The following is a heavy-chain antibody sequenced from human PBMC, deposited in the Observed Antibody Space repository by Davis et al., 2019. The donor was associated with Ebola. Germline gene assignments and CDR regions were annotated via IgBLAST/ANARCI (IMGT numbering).Heavy chain of an antibody. CDR2: IHYSDNP. CDR3: TLGAGWLTDY. CDR1: GGSISSHH. J-gene: IGHJ4*02. D-gene: IGHD6-19*01. V-gene: IGHV4-59*11. Sequence: PGGSLRLSCTVAGGSISSHHWSWFRQPPGKGPEWIGYIHYSDNPEYNPSLVTRVSISVDTSRNQFSLNLTSVTAADTAIYYCTLGAGWLTDYWGQGALVTVSS.